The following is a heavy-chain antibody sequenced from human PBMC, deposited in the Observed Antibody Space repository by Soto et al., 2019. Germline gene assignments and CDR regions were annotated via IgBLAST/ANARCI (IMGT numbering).Heavy chain of an antibody. CDR2: IYYSRST. CDR1: GRSISSSRYY. Sequence: SETLSLTCTVSGRSISSSRYYWGWLRQPPGKGLEWIGSIYYSRSTYYNPSRRSRVTISVDTSKNQFSLKLSSVTAADTAVYYCAGVSSWYLLPFEYWGQGTLVTVSS. D-gene: IGHD6-13*01. V-gene: IGHV4-39*01. J-gene: IGHJ4*02. CDR3: AGVSSWYLLPFEY.